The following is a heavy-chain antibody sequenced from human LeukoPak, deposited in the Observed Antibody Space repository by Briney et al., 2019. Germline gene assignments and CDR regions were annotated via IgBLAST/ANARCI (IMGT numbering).Heavy chain of an antibody. CDR2: TSGSGSST. CDR1: GFTFSSYA. CDR3: ARGLSGTYFALDY. J-gene: IGHJ4*02. Sequence: GGSLRLSCADSGFTFSSYAMKWVRQAPGKGLEWVSGTSGSGSSTYYADSVKGRFTISRDNSKYTLSLQMNSLRAEDTAVYYCARGLSGTYFALDYWGQGTRVTVSS. V-gene: IGHV3-23*01. D-gene: IGHD3-10*01.